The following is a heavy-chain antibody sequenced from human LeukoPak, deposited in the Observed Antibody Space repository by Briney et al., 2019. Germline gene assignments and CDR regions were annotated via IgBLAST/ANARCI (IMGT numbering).Heavy chain of an antibody. CDR3: ARGLVDTGRSRFDY. CDR2: IHHSGST. CDR1: GESISSSNW. J-gene: IGHJ4*02. V-gene: IGHV4-4*02. Sequence: SGTLSLTCAVSGESISSSNWRSWVRQPPGKGLEWIGEIHHSGSTNYNPSLKSRVTISVDKAKNQLSLKMTSVTAADTAVYYCARGLVDTGRSRFDYWGQGTLVTVSS. D-gene: IGHD5-12*01.